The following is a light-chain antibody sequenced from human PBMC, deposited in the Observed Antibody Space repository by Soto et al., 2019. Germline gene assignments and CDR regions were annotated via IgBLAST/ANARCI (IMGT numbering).Light chain of an antibody. Sequence: DIHMTQSPSLLSASVGDRVTITCRASQTISTYLNWYQQKPGKAPRLLIYDASSLLSGVPSRFSGSGSGTDFTLTIASLQPEDFSTYYCQQSDSTPYTFGQGTKVEI. V-gene: IGKV1-39*01. CDR3: QQSDSTPYT. CDR1: QTISTY. CDR2: DAS. J-gene: IGKJ2*01.